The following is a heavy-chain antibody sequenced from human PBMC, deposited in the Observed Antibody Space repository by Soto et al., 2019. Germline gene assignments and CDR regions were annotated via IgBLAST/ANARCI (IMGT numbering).Heavy chain of an antibody. V-gene: IGHV3-30*18. CDR3: AKDFGYSGYDWWYGMDV. J-gene: IGHJ6*02. CDR2: ISYDGSNK. Sequence: QVQLVESGGGVVQPGRSLRLSCAASGFTFSSYGMHWVRQAPGKGLEWVAVISYDGSNKYYADSVKGRFTISRDNSKNTLYLQMNSLRAEDTAVYYCAKDFGYSGYDWWYGMDVWVQGTTVTVSS. CDR1: GFTFSSYG. D-gene: IGHD5-12*01.